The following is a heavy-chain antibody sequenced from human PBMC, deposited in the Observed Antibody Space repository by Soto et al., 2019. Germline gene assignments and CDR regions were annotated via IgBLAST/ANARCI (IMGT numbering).Heavy chain of an antibody. V-gene: IGHV4-30-4*01. CDR2: IYYSGST. J-gene: IGHJ6*02. D-gene: IGHD3-3*01. CDR3: ARDSSSHDAFWSTIYGMAV. CDR1: GGSISSGDYY. Sequence: QVQLQESGPGLVKPSQTLSLTCTVSGGSISSGDYYWSWIRQPPGKGLEWIGYIYYSGSTYYNPSLKSRVHLSLDTSKSQSPLKLSSVTAADTAVYYCARDSSSHDAFWSTIYGMAVWGQGTTVTVSS.